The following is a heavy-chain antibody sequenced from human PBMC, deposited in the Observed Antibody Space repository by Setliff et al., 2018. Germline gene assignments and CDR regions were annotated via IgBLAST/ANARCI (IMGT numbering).Heavy chain of an antibody. V-gene: IGHV4-39*07. Sequence: PSETLSLTCTVSGGSISSSSYYWGWIRQPPGKGLEWIGSTYYSGSTYDNPSLKSRVTISVDTSKNQFSLKLSSVTAADTSVYYCARRETYYNFWSGYYAYWGQGTLVTVSS. D-gene: IGHD3-3*01. CDR1: GGSISSSSYY. CDR3: ARRETYYNFWSGYYAY. CDR2: TYYSGST. J-gene: IGHJ4*02.